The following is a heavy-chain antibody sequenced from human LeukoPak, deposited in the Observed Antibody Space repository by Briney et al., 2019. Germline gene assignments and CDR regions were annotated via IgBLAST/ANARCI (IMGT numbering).Heavy chain of an antibody. D-gene: IGHD7-27*01. V-gene: IGHV4-34*01. J-gene: IGHJ4*02. CDR3: ARGAGDLNY. CDR2: INHSGST. CDR1: GGSLSGYY. Sequence: PSETLSLTCAAYGGSLSGYYWSWIRQPPGKGLEWIGEINHSGSTNYNPSLKSRVTISVDTSKNQFSLKLSSVTAADTAVYYCARGAGDLNYWGQGTLVTVSS.